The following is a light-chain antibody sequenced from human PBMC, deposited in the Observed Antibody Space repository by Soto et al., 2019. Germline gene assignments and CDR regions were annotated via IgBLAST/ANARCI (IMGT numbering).Light chain of an antibody. CDR3: MVWHNTAWV. V-gene: IGLV5-45*03. CDR1: SDINIASSR. J-gene: IGLJ3*02. CDR2: YKSDSDK. Sequence: QAVVTQPSSLSASPGASASLACTLRSDINIASSRIYWYQQRPGSPPHFLLRYKSDSDKLQGSGVPSRFSGSKDTSANTGMLLISGVQSDDEADYYCMVWHNTAWVFGGGTKLTVL.